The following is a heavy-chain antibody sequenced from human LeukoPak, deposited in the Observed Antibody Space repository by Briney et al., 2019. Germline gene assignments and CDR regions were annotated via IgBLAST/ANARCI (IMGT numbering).Heavy chain of an antibody. D-gene: IGHD3-3*02. V-gene: IGHV3-66*01. CDR1: EFSVGSNY. CDR2: IYSGGST. CDR3: AREVSIGGYYYYMDV. J-gene: IGHJ6*03. Sequence: GGSLRLSCAASEFSVGSNYMTWVRQAPGKGLEWVSLIYSGGSTYYADSVKGRFTISRDNSKNTLYLQMNSLRAEDTAVYYCAREVSIGGYYYYMDVWGKGTTVTISS.